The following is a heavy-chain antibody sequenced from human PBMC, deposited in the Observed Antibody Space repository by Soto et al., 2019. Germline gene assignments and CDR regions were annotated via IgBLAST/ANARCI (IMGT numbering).Heavy chain of an antibody. CDR3: ARHATYYDILSGYYFDY. CDR2: INPGDSGT. D-gene: IGHD3-9*01. V-gene: IGHV5-51*01. J-gene: IGHJ4*02. Sequence: GESLKISCKVSGYSFTSYWIAWVRQMPGKGLEWMAIINPGDSGTKYSPSFEGQVIISADKSINTAYLQWSSLKASDTAMYYCARHATYYDILSGYYFDYWGQGTQVTVSS. CDR1: GYSFTSYW.